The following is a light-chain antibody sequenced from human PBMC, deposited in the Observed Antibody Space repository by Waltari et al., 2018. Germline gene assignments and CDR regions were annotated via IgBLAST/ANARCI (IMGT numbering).Light chain of an antibody. CDR3: QYGYGTPYS. CDR1: QAISNY. J-gene: IGKJ2*03. Sequence: DIQMTQSPSSLSASVGDRLTITCQASQAISNYLAWYQQKPGKVPNLLIYRASTLQSGVPSRFSGSGSGTDFTLTISSLQPEDFATYYCQYGYGTPYSFGQGTKVEIK. V-gene: IGKV1-16*01. CDR2: RAS.